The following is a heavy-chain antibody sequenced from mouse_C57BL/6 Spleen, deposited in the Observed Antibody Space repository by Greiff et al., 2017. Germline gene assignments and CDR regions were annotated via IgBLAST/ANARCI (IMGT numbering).Heavy chain of an antibody. CDR3: ARNYGSSYRWYFDV. Sequence: QVQLQQSGAELAKPGASVKLSCKASGYTFTSYRMHWVKQRPGQGLEWIGYINPSSGYTKYNQKFKDKAPLTADKSSSTAYMQLSSRTYEDSAVYYCARNYGSSYRWYFDVWGTGTTVTVAS. CDR1: GYTFTSYR. D-gene: IGHD1-1*01. CDR2: INPSSGYT. V-gene: IGHV1-7*01. J-gene: IGHJ1*03.